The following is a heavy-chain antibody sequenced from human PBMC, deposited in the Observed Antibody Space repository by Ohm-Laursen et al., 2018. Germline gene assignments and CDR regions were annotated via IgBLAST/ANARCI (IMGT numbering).Heavy chain of an antibody. CDR2: INHRGNT. J-gene: IGHJ3*01. CDR3: AREYSDDGGYRYDAFDV. D-gene: IGHD2-15*01. Sequence: TLSLTCTVSGGSISSYYWSWIRQPPGKGLEWIGEINHRGNTNYSPSLKSRVTMSVDTSRNHFSLELTSVTAADTAVYYCAREYSDDGGYRYDAFDVWGHGTVVTVSS. CDR1: GGSISSYY. V-gene: IGHV4-34*01.